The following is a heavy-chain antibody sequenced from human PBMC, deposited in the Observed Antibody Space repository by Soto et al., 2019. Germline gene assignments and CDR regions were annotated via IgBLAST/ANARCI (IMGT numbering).Heavy chain of an antibody. D-gene: IGHD6-13*01. Sequence: PSETLSLTCTVSGGSLSSYYWSWIRQPPGKGLEWIGYIYYSGSTNYNPSLKSRVTISVDTSKNQFSLKLSSVTAADTAVYYCARHAFAYSSRAGYFDYWGQGTLVTVSS. V-gene: IGHV4-59*08. J-gene: IGHJ4*02. CDR1: GGSLSSYY. CDR3: ARHAFAYSSRAGYFDY. CDR2: IYYSGST.